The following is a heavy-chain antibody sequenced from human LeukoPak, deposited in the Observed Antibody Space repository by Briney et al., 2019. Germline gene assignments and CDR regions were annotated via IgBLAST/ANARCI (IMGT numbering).Heavy chain of an antibody. Sequence: PSETLSLTCIVSGGSISSYYWSWIRQPPGKGLEWIGYIYYSGSTYYNPSLKSRVTISVDTSKKQFSLRLSSVTAADTAVYYCARGFEILTGYFYYYDYWGQGTLVTVSS. J-gene: IGHJ4*02. V-gene: IGHV4-59*01. CDR1: GGSISSYY. CDR2: IYYSGST. D-gene: IGHD3-9*01. CDR3: ARGFEILTGYFYYYDY.